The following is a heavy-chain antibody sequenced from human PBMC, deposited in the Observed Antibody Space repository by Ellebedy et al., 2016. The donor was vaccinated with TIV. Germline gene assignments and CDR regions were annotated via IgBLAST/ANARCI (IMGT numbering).Heavy chain of an antibody. J-gene: IGHJ4*02. CDR1: GGSISSYY. D-gene: IGHD4-17*01. Sequence: MPSETLSLTCTVSGGSISSYYWSWIRQPPGKGLEWIGYIYYSGSTNYNPSLKSRVTISVDTSKNQFSLKLSSVTAADTAVYYCARGPPHDYGDYTLDYWGQGTLVTVSS. V-gene: IGHV4-59*01. CDR2: IYYSGST. CDR3: ARGPPHDYGDYTLDY.